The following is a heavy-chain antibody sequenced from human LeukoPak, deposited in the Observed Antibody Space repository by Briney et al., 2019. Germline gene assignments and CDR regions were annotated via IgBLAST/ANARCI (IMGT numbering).Heavy chain of an antibody. Sequence: ASVKVSCKASGYTFTDSYIHWVRQAPGQGLEWMGIINPSGGSTSYAQKFQGRVTMTRDTSTSTVYMELSSLRSEDTAVYYCATSPRDDFWSEDDYWGQGTLVTVSS. CDR1: GYTFTDSY. CDR2: INPSGGST. V-gene: IGHV1-46*01. CDR3: ATSPRDDFWSEDDY. D-gene: IGHD3-3*01. J-gene: IGHJ4*02.